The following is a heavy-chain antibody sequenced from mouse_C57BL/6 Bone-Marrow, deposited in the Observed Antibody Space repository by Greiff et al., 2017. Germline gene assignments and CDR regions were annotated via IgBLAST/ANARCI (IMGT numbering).Heavy chain of an antibody. CDR1: GFTFSSYT. J-gene: IGHJ4*01. CDR2: ISGGGGNT. D-gene: IGHD1-1*01. V-gene: IGHV5-9*01. CDR3: ASHYYCLYNAMDY. Sequence: EVKLVEPGGGLVKPGGSLKLSCAASGFTFSSYTMTWVRQTPEKRLEWVATISGGGGNTYYPDSVKGRFTISRDKAKNTLYLQLSSLRSEDTALYYCASHYYCLYNAMDYWGQGTSVTVSS.